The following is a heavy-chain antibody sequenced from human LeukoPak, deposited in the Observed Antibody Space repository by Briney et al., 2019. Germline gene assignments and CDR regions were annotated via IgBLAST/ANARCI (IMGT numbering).Heavy chain of an antibody. CDR3: ARIGSITIFGVVNNYMAV. CDR2: MNPNSGNT. J-gene: IGHJ6*03. V-gene: IGHV1-8*03. D-gene: IGHD3-3*01. Sequence: ASVKVSCKASGYTFTSYDINWVRQATGQGLEWMGWMNPNSGNTGYSQKFQGRVTITRNTSISTAYMELSRLRSEDMAVYYCARIGSITIFGVVNNYMAVWGKGTTVTVSS. CDR1: GYTFTSYD.